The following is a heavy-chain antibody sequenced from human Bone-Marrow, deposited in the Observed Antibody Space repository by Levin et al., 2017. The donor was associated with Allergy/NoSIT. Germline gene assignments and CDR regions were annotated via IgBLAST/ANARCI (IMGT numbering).Heavy chain of an antibody. V-gene: IGHV2-5*02. CDR1: GFSLSTSGVS. CDR2: IYWDDDK. J-gene: IGHJ5*02. CDR3: AHSHTPSGNWFKNWFDP. Sequence: ASGPTLVKPTQTLTLTCTFSGFSLSTSGVSVGWIRQPPGKALEWLALIYWDDDKRYSPSLKSRLTITKDTSKNQVVLTMTNMDPMDTATYYCAHSHTPSGNWFKNWFDPWGQGTLVTVSS. D-gene: IGHD1-26*01.